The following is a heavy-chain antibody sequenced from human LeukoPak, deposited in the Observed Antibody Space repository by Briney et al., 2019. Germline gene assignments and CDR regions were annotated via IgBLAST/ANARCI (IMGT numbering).Heavy chain of an antibody. Sequence: ASVKVSCKASGGTFSSYAISWVRQAPGQGLEWMGGIIPIFGTANYSQKFQGRVRITADESTSTAYMELSSLRSEDTAVYYCARGWYCSSTSCYTEQFDYWGQGTLVTVSS. D-gene: IGHD2-2*02. CDR1: GGTFSSYA. V-gene: IGHV1-69*13. J-gene: IGHJ4*02. CDR3: ARGWYCSSTSCYTEQFDY. CDR2: IIPIFGTA.